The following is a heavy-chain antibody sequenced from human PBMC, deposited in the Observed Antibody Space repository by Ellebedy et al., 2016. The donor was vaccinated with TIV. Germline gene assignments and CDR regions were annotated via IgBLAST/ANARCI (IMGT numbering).Heavy chain of an antibody. CDR1: GFAFSSYA. V-gene: IGHV3-30*03. D-gene: IGHD2-21*02. Sequence: GESLKISCAASGFAFSSYAMHWVRQAPGKGLEWVAVIANDESGRHYADSVKGRFTISRDNSKNTLDLQMNSLRVEDTAVYYCARAIGVADCSWGQGTLVTVSS. CDR2: IANDESGR. J-gene: IGHJ5*02. CDR3: ARAIGVADCS.